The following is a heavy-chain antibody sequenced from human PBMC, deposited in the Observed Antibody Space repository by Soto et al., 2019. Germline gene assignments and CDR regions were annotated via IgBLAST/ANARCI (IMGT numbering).Heavy chain of an antibody. CDR2: ISAYNGNT. D-gene: IGHD1-26*01. Sequence: QVQLVQSGAEVKKPGASVKVSCKASGYTFTSYGISWVRQAPGQGLEWMGWISAYNGNTNYAQKLQGRVTMTTDTSTSTAYMELRSRRSDATAVYYCARDPRLTLYSGSYRYFDYWGQGTLVTVSS. CDR1: GYTFTSYG. J-gene: IGHJ4*02. V-gene: IGHV1-18*04. CDR3: ARDPRLTLYSGSYRYFDY.